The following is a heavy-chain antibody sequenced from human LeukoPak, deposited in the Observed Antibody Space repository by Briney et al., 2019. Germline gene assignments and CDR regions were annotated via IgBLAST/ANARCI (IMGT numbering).Heavy chain of an antibody. D-gene: IGHD2-2*01. CDR1: GFTFSSYG. J-gene: IGHJ6*03. Sequence: GSLRLSCAASGFTFSSYGMTWVRQPPGKGLEWIGTIYYSGSTYCTPSLKSRVTISLDTSKNQFSLKLTSVTAADTAVYYCARDIRWSTISWYYYYMDVWGKGTTVTVSS. CDR2: IYYSGST. CDR3: ARDIRWSTISWYYYYMDV. V-gene: IGHV4-39*07.